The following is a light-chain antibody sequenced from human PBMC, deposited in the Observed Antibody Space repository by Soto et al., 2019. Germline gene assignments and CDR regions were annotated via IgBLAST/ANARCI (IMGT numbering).Light chain of an antibody. CDR2: KTS. V-gene: IGKV1-5*03. J-gene: IGKJ2*01. CDR1: QNVNIW. Sequence: DIQVTQSPSTLSAFVGDRVILTCRASQNVNIWLAWYQQRPRKAPKLLIYKTSSLESGVPSRFSGSGSGTEFTLTISSLETDDFGTYFCLQYNSLPYTFGQGTKLELK. CDR3: LQYNSLPYT.